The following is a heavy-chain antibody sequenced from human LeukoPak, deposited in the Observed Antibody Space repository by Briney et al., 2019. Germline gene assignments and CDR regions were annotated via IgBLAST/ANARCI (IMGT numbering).Heavy chain of an antibody. CDR1: GYTFTSYG. CDR3: ARSKPKRVGVSWFDP. CDR2: ISAYNGNT. Sequence: GASVKVSCKASGYTFTSYGISWVRQAPGQGLEWMGWISAYNGNTNYAQKLQGRVTMTTDTSTSTAYMELRSLRSDDTAVYYCARSKPKRVGVSWFDPWGQGTLVTVSS. J-gene: IGHJ5*02. V-gene: IGHV1-18*01. D-gene: IGHD1-26*01.